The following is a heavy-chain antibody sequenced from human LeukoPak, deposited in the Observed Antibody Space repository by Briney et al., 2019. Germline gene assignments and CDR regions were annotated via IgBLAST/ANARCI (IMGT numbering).Heavy chain of an antibody. Sequence: PGGPLRLSCAASGFTFSSYAMHWVRQAPGKGLEWVAVISYDGSNKYYADSVKGRFTISRDNSKNTLYLQMNSLRAEDTAVYYCATVRDYWGQGTLVTVSS. CDR2: ISYDGSNK. CDR1: GFTFSSYA. J-gene: IGHJ4*02. CDR3: ATVRDY. D-gene: IGHD4-17*01. V-gene: IGHV3-30-3*01.